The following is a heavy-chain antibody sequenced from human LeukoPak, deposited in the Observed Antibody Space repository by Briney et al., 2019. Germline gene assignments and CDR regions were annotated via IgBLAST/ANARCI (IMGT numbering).Heavy chain of an antibody. CDR2: IYTSGST. D-gene: IGHD2-8*01. Sequence: PSETLSLTCTVSGGPISRYYWSWIRQPAGKALEWIARIYTSGSTNYNPSLKSRVTMSVDTSKNQFSLKLSSVTAADTAVYYCARERGRYCTNGVCHRGYDYWGQGTLVTVSS. CDR3: ARERGRYCTNGVCHRGYDY. V-gene: IGHV4-4*07. CDR1: GGPISRYY. J-gene: IGHJ4*02.